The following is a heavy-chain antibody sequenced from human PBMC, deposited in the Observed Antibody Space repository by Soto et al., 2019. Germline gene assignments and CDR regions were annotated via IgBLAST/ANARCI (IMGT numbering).Heavy chain of an antibody. J-gene: IGHJ6*03. Sequence: GESLKISCKGSGYSFTSYWIGWVRQMPGKGLEWMGIIYPGDSDTRYSPSFQGQVTISAEKSISTAYLQWSSLKASDTAMYYCARLRFLEWSNRHMDVWGKGTTVTVSS. D-gene: IGHD3-3*01. CDR1: GYSFTSYW. CDR2: IYPGDSDT. CDR3: ARLRFLEWSNRHMDV. V-gene: IGHV5-51*01.